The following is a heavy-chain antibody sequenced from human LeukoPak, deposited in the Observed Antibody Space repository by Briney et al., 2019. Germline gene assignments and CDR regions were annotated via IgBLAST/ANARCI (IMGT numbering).Heavy chain of an antibody. D-gene: IGHD6-13*01. Sequence: PSETLSLTCSVSGDSIRTYYWSWIRQPPGKGLEWIGYIYYSGSTNYNPSLKSRLTISVDTSKNQFSLKLSSVTAADTAVYYCARTTEAHSWRTRYYDYYMDVWGKGTTVAVSS. CDR3: ARTTEAHSWRTRYYDYYMDV. CDR1: GDSIRTYY. V-gene: IGHV4-59*01. J-gene: IGHJ6*03. CDR2: IYYSGST.